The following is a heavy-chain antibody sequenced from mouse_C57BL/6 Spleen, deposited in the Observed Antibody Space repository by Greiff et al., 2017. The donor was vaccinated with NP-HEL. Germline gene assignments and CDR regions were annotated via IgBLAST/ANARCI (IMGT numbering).Heavy chain of an antibody. CDR2: ISSGSSTI. CDR3: ARIDGYRYYFDY. Sequence: DVKLVESGGGLVKPGGSLKLSCAASGFTFSDYGMHWVRQAPEKGLEWVAYISSGSSTIYYADTVKGRFTISRDNAKNTLFLQMTSLRSEDTAMYYCARIDGYRYYFDYWGQGTTLTVSS. CDR1: GFTFSDYG. D-gene: IGHD2-3*01. J-gene: IGHJ2*01. V-gene: IGHV5-17*01.